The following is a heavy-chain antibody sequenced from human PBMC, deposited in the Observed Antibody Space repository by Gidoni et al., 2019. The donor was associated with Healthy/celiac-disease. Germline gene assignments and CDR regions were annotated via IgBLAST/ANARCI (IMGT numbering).Heavy chain of an antibody. J-gene: IGHJ2*01. V-gene: IGHV1-3*01. Sequence: QVQLVQSGAEVKKPGGSVKVYCKASGYTFTSYAMHWVRQAPGQRLEWMGWINAGNGNTKYSQKFQGRVTITRDTSASTAYMELSSLRSEDTAVYYCARYVVAATGDKGYWYFDLWGRGTLVTVSS. CDR3: ARYVVAATGDKGYWYFDL. CDR1: GYTFTSYA. CDR2: INAGNGNT. D-gene: IGHD2-15*01.